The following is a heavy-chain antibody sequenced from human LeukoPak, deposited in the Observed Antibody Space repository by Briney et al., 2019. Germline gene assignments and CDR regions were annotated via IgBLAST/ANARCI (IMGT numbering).Heavy chain of an antibody. CDR2: MNPNSGNT. Sequence: ASVKVSCKASGYTFTSYDINWVRQAPGQGLEWMGWMNPNSGNTGYAQKFQGRVTMTRNTSKSTAYMEMSRLRSEDTAVYYCARTRKAAAGRKTSFDYWGQGTLVTVSS. D-gene: IGHD6-13*01. CDR1: GYTFTSYD. V-gene: IGHV1-8*01. J-gene: IGHJ4*02. CDR3: ARTRKAAAGRKTSFDY.